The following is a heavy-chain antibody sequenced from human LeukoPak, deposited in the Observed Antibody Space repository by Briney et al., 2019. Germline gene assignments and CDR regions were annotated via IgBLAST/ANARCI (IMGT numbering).Heavy chain of an antibody. V-gene: IGHV3-48*01. Sequence: GGSLRLSCATSGFTFSSYGMNWVRQAPGKGLEWVSYISSTSSTINYADSVKGRFTISRDNSKNTLYLQMNSLRAEDTAVYYCARDRGIAVAGYYYYYGMDVRGQGTTVTVSS. J-gene: IGHJ6*02. CDR2: ISSTSSTI. CDR1: GFTFSSYG. CDR3: ARDRGIAVAGYYYYYGMDV. D-gene: IGHD6-19*01.